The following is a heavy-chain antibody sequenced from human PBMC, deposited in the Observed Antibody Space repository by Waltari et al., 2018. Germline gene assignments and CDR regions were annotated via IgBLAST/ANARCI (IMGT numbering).Heavy chain of an antibody. CDR2: ISRSSSTI. D-gene: IGHD1-1*01. Sequence: EVQLVESGGGLVQPGGSLRLSCAASGFTFSSYSLNWVRQAPGKGLEWVSYISRSSSTIYYADSVKGRFTISRDNAKNSLYLQMNSLRAEDTAVYYCASVWNDVDYWGQGTLVTVSS. V-gene: IGHV3-48*01. CDR3: ASVWNDVDY. CDR1: GFTFSSYS. J-gene: IGHJ4*02.